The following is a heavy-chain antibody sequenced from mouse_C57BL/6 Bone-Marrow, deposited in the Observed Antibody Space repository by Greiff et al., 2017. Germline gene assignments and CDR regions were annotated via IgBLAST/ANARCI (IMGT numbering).Heavy chain of an antibody. Sequence: QVQLQQPGAELVRPGSSVKLSCKASGYTFTSYWMHWVKQRPIQGLEWIGNIDPSDSETHYNQTFKDKATLTVDKSSSTAYVQLSSLTSEDSAVCYCASSDLLYGSDDWGQGTTLTVSS. J-gene: IGHJ2*01. CDR1: GYTFTSYW. CDR2: IDPSDSET. CDR3: ASSDLLYGSDD. D-gene: IGHD1-2*01. V-gene: IGHV1-52*01.